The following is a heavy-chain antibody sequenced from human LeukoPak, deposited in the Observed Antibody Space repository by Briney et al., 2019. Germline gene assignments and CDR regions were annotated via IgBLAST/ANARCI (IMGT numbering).Heavy chain of an antibody. CDR1: GYTFTSYD. J-gene: IGHJ4*02. D-gene: IGHD3-3*01. CDR3: ARSLVMGLRFLDY. CDR2: INPNSGGT. V-gene: IGHV1-2*02. Sequence: ASVKVSCKASGYTFTSYDINWVRQAPGQGLEWMGWINPNSGGTNYAQKFQGRVTITRDTSISTAYMELSRLRSVDTAVYYCARSLVMGLRFLDYWGQGTLVTVSS.